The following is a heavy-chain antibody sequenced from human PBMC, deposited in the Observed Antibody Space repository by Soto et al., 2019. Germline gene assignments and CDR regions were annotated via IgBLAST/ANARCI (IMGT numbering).Heavy chain of an antibody. Sequence: GRSQRLSCATSGFILSDCAMNWVRQAQGKGLEWVSYISSSSSVIDYADSVKGRFTVSRDNARNSLYLQMNSLRAEDTAVYYCARDLSWGSNWYYYMDVWGKGTTVTVSS. V-gene: IGHV3-48*01. CDR3: ARDLSWGSNWYYYMDV. CDR2: ISSSSSVI. J-gene: IGHJ6*03. D-gene: IGHD7-27*01. CDR1: GFILSDCA.